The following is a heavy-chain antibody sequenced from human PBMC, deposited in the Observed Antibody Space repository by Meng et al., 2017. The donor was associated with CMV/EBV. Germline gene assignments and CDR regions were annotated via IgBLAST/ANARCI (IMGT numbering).Heavy chain of an antibody. CDR1: GFSLSNARMG. Sequence: SGPTLVSPTETLTLTCTVSGFSLSNARMGVSWIRQPPGKALEWLAHIFSNNEESYSTSLKSRLTISKDTSKSQVVLTMTNMDPVDTATYYCALIAAAGTKGSTNYYYYYGMDVWGQGTTVTVSS. CDR3: ALIAAAGTKGSTNYYYYYGMDV. J-gene: IGHJ6*02. D-gene: IGHD6-13*01. CDR2: IFSNNEE. V-gene: IGHV2-26*01.